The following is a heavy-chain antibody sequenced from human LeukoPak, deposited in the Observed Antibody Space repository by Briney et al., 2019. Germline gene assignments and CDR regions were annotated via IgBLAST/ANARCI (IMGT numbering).Heavy chain of an antibody. CDR2: ISSSSHYT. CDR1: GLTFRDRY. CDR3: VTETTEGAKDY. V-gene: IGHV3-11*05. D-gene: IGHD1-14*01. Sequence: PGGSLRLSCAASGLTFRDRYMGWVRQAPGKGLAWVSYISSSSHYTNYGASVRGRFIISRDNARDSLYLQMNSLRVEDTAIYYCVTETTEGAKDYWGQGTLVTVSS. J-gene: IGHJ4*02.